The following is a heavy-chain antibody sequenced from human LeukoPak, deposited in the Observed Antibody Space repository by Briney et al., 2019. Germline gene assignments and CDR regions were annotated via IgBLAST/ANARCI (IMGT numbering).Heavy chain of an antibody. CDR1: GGSFSGYY. D-gene: IGHD3-10*01. Sequence: SETLSLTCAVYGGSFSGYYWSWIRQPPGKGLEWIGEINHSGSTNYNPSLKSRVTISVDTSKNQFSLKLSSVTAADTAVYYCARLRWFGEGTNAFAIWGQGTMVTVSS. CDR3: ARLRWFGEGTNAFAI. V-gene: IGHV4-34*01. CDR2: INHSGST. J-gene: IGHJ3*02.